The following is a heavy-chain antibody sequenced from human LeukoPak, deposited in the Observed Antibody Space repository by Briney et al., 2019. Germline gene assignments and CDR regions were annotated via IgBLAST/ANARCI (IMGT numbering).Heavy chain of an antibody. CDR2: ISNSGST. Sequence: SETLSLTCIVSGGSISSYFWSWIRQPPGKGLEWIGYISNSGSTNYNPSLKSRVTISADTSKNQFSLKLSSVTAADTAVYFCARVGGGWYGSDAFDIWGQGTMVTVSS. CDR1: GGSISSYF. CDR3: ARVGGGWYGSDAFDI. V-gene: IGHV4-59*01. D-gene: IGHD6-19*01. J-gene: IGHJ3*02.